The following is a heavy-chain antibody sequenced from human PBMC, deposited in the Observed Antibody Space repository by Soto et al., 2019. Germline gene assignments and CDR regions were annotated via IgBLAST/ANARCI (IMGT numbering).Heavy chain of an antibody. J-gene: IGHJ4*02. Sequence: GGSLRLSCAASGISTSSYWIGWVRQAPGRGLEWVASIKNDGIEKYYMDSLKGRFTISRDNALNSLYLQMNSLRAEDTAVYFCVTGYHSDYCGQCILVPVSP. CDR1: GISTSSYW. V-gene: IGHV3-7*03. CDR2: IKNDGIEK. D-gene: IGHD5-18*01. CDR3: VTGYHSDY.